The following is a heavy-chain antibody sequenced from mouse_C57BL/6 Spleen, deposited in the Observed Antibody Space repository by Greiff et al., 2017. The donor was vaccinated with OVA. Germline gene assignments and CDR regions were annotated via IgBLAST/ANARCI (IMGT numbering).Heavy chain of an antibody. CDR3: ARRVYYDYDGGFYAMDY. D-gene: IGHD2-4*01. J-gene: IGHJ4*01. V-gene: IGHV1-18*01. Sequence: DVKLQESGPELVKPGASVKIPCKASGYTFTDYNMDWVKQSHGKSLEWIGDINPNNGGTIYNQKFKGKATLTVDKSSSTAYMELRSLTSEDTAVYYCARRVYYDYDGGFYAMDYWGQGTSVTVSS. CDR2: INPNNGGT. CDR1: GYTFTDYN.